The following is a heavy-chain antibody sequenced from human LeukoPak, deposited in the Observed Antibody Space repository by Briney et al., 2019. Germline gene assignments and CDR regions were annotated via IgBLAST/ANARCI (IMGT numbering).Heavy chain of an antibody. CDR3: ARAQGGGFDY. J-gene: IGHJ4*02. CDR1: GYTFTGYN. D-gene: IGHD1-26*01. V-gene: IGHV1-2*02. CDR2: INPSSGGT. Sequence: ASVKVSCTASGYTFTGYNMHWVRQAPGQGLEWMGWINPSSGGTNYAQKFQGRVTMTRDTSISTAYMELSRLRSDDTAVYYCARAQGGGFDYWGQGTLVTVSS.